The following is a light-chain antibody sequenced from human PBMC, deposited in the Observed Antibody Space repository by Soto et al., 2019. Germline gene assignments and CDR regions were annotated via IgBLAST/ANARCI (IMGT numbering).Light chain of an antibody. CDR2: QVS. Sequence: QSVLTQPASVSGSPGQSITISCTGTSSDVGGYYYVSWYQHHPGKAPKLMIYQVSNRPSGVSNRFSGSKSGNTASLTISGLQAEDEADYYCRSYTSSNTFYVFGTGTKLTVL. CDR1: SSDVGGYYY. J-gene: IGLJ1*01. CDR3: RSYTSSNTFYV. V-gene: IGLV2-14*01.